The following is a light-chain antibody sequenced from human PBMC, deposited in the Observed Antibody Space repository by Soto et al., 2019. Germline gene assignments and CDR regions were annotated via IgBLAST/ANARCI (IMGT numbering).Light chain of an antibody. V-gene: IGKV1-5*01. Sequence: DIQMTQSPSTLSASVGDRVTITCRASQSLSSWLAWYQQKQGKAPKLLIYDASCLEGGVPSRFSGSGSGTEFTLTISSLQPDDFATYYCQQYNSYAMYTFGQGTKLEIK. J-gene: IGKJ2*01. CDR1: QSLSSW. CDR3: QQYNSYAMYT. CDR2: DAS.